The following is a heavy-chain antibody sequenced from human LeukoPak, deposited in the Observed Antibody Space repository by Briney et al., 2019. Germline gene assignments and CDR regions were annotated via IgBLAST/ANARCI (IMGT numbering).Heavy chain of an antibody. D-gene: IGHD2-15*01. J-gene: IGHJ4*02. V-gene: IGHV4-31*03. CDR3: ARRVGKYPTYYFDF. CDR2: IYYTGST. Sequence: PSQTLSLTCTVSGGSFTSGGSYWGWIRQHPGKGLEWIGYIYYTGSTNYNPSLKKRLSMSIDTSKSRVSLKLNSVTAADTAVYYCARRVGKYPTYYFDFWGQGALVTVSS. CDR1: GGSFTSGGSY.